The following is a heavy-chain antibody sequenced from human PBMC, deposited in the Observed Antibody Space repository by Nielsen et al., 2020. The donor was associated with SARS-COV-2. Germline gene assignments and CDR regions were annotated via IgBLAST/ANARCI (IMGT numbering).Heavy chain of an antibody. CDR2: ITWNGGST. CDR3: ARGLIAAAGNWFDP. CDR1: GFTFDDYG. D-gene: IGHD6-13*01. V-gene: IGHV3-20*01. J-gene: IGHJ5*02. Sequence: GESLKISCAASGFTFDDYGMSWVRQAPGKGLEWVSGITWNGGSTGYADSVKGRFTISRDNAKNSLYLQMNSLRAEDTALYHCARGLIAAAGNWFDPWGQGTLVTVSS.